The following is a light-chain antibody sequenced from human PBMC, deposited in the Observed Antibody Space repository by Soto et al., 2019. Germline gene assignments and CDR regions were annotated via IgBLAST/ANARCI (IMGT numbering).Light chain of an antibody. CDR2: KAS. CDR1: QTMSSW. V-gene: IGKV1-5*03. CDR3: QHYNSYSEA. Sequence: DIQMTQSPSTLSGSVGDRVTITCRASQTMSSWLAWYQQQPGKAPKLLIYKASTVKSGVPSRFSGSGSGTEFTLTISSLQPDDFATYYCQHYNSYSEAFGQATKVDIK. J-gene: IGKJ1*01.